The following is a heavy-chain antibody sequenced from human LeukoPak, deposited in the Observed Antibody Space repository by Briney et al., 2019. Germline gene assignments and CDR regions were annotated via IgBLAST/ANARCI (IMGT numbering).Heavy chain of an antibody. Sequence: GKSLRLSCAASGFTFTNYGMPWVRRAPGKELEWVAVIWYDGSKKYYADSVKGRFTISRDNSKNTVYMQMNSMRVEDTAVYYCVKDDGRVKGHIDYWGQGTPVTVS. V-gene: IGHV3-33*06. J-gene: IGHJ4*02. CDR1: GFTFTNYG. D-gene: IGHD5-24*01. CDR2: IWYDGSKK. CDR3: VKDDGRVKGHIDY.